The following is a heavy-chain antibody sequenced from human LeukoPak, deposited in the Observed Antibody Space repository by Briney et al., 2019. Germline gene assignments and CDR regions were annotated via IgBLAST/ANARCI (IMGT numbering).Heavy chain of an antibody. CDR1: GYTFTGYY. CDR3: ARGRRYDFWSGSSDYYYMDV. J-gene: IGHJ6*03. CDR2: INPNSGGT. D-gene: IGHD3-3*01. Sequence: GASVKVSCKASGYTFTGYYMHWVRQAPGQGLEWMGWINPNSGGTNYAQKFQGRVTMTRDTSISTAYMELSRLRSDDTAVYYCARGRRYDFWSGSSDYYYMDVWGKGTTVTVSS. V-gene: IGHV1-2*02.